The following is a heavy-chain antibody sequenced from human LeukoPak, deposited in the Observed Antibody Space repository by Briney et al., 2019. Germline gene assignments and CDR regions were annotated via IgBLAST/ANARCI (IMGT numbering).Heavy chain of an antibody. CDR2: ISSCSSYI. D-gene: IGHD3-9*01. CDR1: GFTFSSYS. CDR3: ASPTAPMTGITSFAS. J-gene: IGHJ3*02. Sequence: KPGGSLRLSCAASGFTFSSYSMNWVRQAPGKGLEWVSSISSCSSYIYYADSVKGRFTLSRHYSKNTLYLQMSSLRADDTAVYYFASPTAPMTGITSFASWGQGTMVPVS. V-gene: IGHV3-21*01.